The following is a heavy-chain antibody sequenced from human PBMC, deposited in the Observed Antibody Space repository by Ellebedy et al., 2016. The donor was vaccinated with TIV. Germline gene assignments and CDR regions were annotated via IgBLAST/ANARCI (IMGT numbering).Heavy chain of an antibody. CDR3: AKGRGGGSDASAPRYYFDS. Sequence: GESLKISCASSGFTFTSFAMSWVRQAPGKEREWVSTISHTGTRTYYTNSVEGRFIISRDISKRALYLQMNSLRAEDTAVDYCAKGRGGGSDASAPRYYFDSWGLGTLVIVSS. V-gene: IGHV3-23*01. D-gene: IGHD3-10*01. CDR2: ISHTGTRT. J-gene: IGHJ4*02. CDR1: GFTFTSFA.